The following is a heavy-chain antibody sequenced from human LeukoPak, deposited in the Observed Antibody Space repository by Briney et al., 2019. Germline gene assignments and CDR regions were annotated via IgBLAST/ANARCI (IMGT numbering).Heavy chain of an antibody. J-gene: IGHJ4*02. V-gene: IGHV3-23*01. CDR1: RFTLNSYA. CDR3: ARNENSGWGYFDY. Sequence: GGSLRLSCAPFRFTLNSYAMSWVRQAPGKGLDWFSVIGGSNGITFYVGSVKGRFTISRDNPKDTLYLQMNSLRAEDTAVCYCARNENSGWGYFDYWGQGTLVTVSS. CDR2: IGGSNGIT. D-gene: IGHD5-12*01.